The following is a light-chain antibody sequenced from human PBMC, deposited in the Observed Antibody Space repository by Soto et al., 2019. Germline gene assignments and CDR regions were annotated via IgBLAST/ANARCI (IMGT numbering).Light chain of an antibody. V-gene: IGKV1-39*01. J-gene: IGKJ5*01. Sequence: DLQMSLCPSGLAAPARAGVASVCRASQSISSYLNWYQQTPGKAPKLLIYAASSLQSGVPSRFSGSGSGTDFTLTISSLQPEDFATYYCQQSYSTLTFGQGTQLEIK. CDR1: QSISSY. CDR2: AAS. CDR3: QQSYSTLT.